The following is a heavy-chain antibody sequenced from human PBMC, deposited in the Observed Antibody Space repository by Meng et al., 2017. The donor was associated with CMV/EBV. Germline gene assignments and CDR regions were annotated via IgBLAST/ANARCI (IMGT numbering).Heavy chain of an antibody. V-gene: IGHV4-30-4*08. D-gene: IGHD3-22*01. CDR3: ARPNDSSGYRNAFDI. CDR2: IYYSGST. CDR1: GGSISSGDYY. Sequence: QVTVQESGPGLLKPSQPPSLTCTVSGGSISSGDYYWSWIRQPPGKGLEWIGYIYYSGSTYYNPSLKSRVTISVDTSKNQFSLKLSSVTAADTAVYYCARPNDSSGYRNAFDIWGQGTMVTVSS. J-gene: IGHJ3*02.